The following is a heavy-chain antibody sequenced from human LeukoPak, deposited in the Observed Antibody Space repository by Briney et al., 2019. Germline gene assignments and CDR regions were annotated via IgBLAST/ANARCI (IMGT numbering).Heavy chain of an antibody. CDR2: IYYSGST. CDR3: ARDRVGGYDYAYFDL. CDR1: GGSISSHY. D-gene: IGHD5-12*01. Sequence: PSETLSLTCTVSGGSISSHYWSWIRQPPGKGLEWIGYIYYSGSTYYNPSLKSRVTISIDTSKNQFSLKLSSVTAADTAVYYCARDRVGGYDYAYFDLWGRGTLVTVSS. V-gene: IGHV4-59*11. J-gene: IGHJ2*01.